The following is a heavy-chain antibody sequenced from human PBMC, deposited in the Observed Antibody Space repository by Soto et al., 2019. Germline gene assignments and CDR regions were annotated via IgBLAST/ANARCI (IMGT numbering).Heavy chain of an antibody. CDR1: GGSISSGGYY. Sequence: TLSLTCTVSGGSISSGGYYWSWIRQHPGKGLEWIGYIYYSGSTYYNPSLKSRVTISVDTSKNQFSLKLSSVTAADTAVYYCATTNVILGYCSGGSCQNWFDPWGQGTLVTVSS. V-gene: IGHV4-31*03. CDR3: ATTNVILGYCSGGSCQNWFDP. CDR2: IYYSGST. J-gene: IGHJ5*02. D-gene: IGHD2-15*01.